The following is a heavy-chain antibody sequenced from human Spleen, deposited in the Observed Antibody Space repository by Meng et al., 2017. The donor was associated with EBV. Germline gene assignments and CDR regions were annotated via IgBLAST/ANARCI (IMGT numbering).Heavy chain of an antibody. CDR1: GGSFSGYY. Sequence: PQQWAAGLLKPSGTLSLTCAVYGGSFSGYYWSWIRQPPGKGLEWIGEVSHSGSTNYSPSLKSRLTISVDASKNQFSLKLTSVTAADTAMYYCARGSRYSDWLAQGHIWFDSWGQGTLVTVSS. D-gene: IGHD3-9*01. CDR2: VSHSGST. CDR3: ARGSRYSDWLAQGHIWFDS. J-gene: IGHJ5*01. V-gene: IGHV4-34*02.